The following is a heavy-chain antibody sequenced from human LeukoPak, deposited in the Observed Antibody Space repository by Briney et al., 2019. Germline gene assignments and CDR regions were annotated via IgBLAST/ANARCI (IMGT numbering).Heavy chain of an antibody. J-gene: IGHJ4*02. Sequence: ASVKVSCQASGYTFTGYYIHWVRQAPGQGLEWMGWINPNSGGTNYAQKFQGWVTMTRDTSISTAYMELSRLRSDDTAVYYCAREVYRSSSGWYYALDYWGQGTLVTVSS. CDR2: INPNSGGT. CDR1: GYTFTGYY. V-gene: IGHV1-2*04. CDR3: AREVYRSSSGWYYALDY. D-gene: IGHD6-19*01.